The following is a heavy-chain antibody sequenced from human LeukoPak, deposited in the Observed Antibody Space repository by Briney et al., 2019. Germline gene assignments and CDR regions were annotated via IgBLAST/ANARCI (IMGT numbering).Heavy chain of an antibody. CDR1: GSTFSRYA. J-gene: IGHJ4*02. D-gene: IGHD7-27*01. CDR2: ISGSGGSP. V-gene: IGHV3-23*01. CDR3: AKDLGPQ. Sequence: GGSLRLSCAASGSTFSRYAMSWVCQAPGKGLEWVSSISGSGGSPYYADSVKGRFTVSGDTSKNTLYLQMNSLRAEDTAVYYCAKDLGPQWGQGTLVTVSS.